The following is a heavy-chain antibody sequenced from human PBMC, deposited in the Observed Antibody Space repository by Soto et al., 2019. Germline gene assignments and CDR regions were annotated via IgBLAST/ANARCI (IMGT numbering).Heavy chain of an antibody. J-gene: IGHJ5*02. CDR2: IHGGRGGA. D-gene: IGHD6-19*01. V-gene: IGHV3-23*01. CDR3: AKDAVSGNGQWDYFAP. CDR1: GFTFKNFA. Sequence: EAQLLESGGGLVQPRGYLRLSCAASGFTFKNFAMSWFRQTPGKGLAWVSSIHGGRGGAEYTDSVKGRFTVSRDDSRGAMYLQMSSLIADNTAVYYCAKDAVSGNGQWDYFAPWGQVTLVTVSS.